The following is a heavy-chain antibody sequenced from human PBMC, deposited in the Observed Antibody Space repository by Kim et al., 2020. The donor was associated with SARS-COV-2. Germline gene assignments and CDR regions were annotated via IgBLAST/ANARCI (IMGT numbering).Heavy chain of an antibody. D-gene: IGHD3-10*01. CDR3: TKRATGGDFGY. J-gene: IGHJ4*02. Sequence: GVSLRLSCAASEFIFSNYALTWVRQAPGKGLEWVSSVSVSGDTFYAGSVMGRFTISRDNPKEKPKLENKNLRTEETAMDYLTKRATGGDFGYLGQGTLV. V-gene: IGHV3-23*01. CDR2: VSVSGDT. CDR1: EFIFSNYA.